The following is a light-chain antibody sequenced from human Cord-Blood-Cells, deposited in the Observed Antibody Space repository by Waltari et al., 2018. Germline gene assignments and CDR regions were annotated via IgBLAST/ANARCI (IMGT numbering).Light chain of an antibody. Sequence: IQMTKSPSSLSASVGDRVTITCRASQSISSYLNWYQQKPGKAPKLLIYAASSLQSGVPSRFSGSGSGTDFTLTISSLQPEDFATYYCQQSYSTPPEFTFGPGTKVDIK. CDR1: QSISSY. CDR3: QQSYSTPPEFT. CDR2: AAS. J-gene: IGKJ3*01. V-gene: IGKV1-39*01.